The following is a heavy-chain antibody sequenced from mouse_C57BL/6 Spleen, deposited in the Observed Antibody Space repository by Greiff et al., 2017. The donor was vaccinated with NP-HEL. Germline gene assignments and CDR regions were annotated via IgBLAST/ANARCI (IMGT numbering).Heavy chain of an antibody. V-gene: IGHV5-4*03. CDR2: ISDGGSYT. J-gene: IGHJ2*01. Sequence: DVMLVESGGGLVKPGGSLKLSCAASGFTFSSYAMSWVRQTPEKRLEWVATISDGGSYTYYPDNVKGRFTISRDNAKNNLYLQMSHLKSEDTAMYYCAREGRDYWGQGTTLTVSS. CDR1: GFTFSSYA. CDR3: AREGRDY.